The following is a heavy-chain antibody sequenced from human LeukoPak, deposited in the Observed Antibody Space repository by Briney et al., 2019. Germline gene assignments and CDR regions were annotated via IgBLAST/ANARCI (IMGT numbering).Heavy chain of an antibody. D-gene: IGHD3-10*01. CDR1: GGSISSYY. J-gene: IGHJ4*02. V-gene: IGHV4-59*12. CDR3: ARGRSAGPMVRGVRSPYYFDY. CDR2: IYYSGST. Sequence: SETLSLTCTVSGGSISSYYWSWIRQPPGKGLEWIGYIYYSGSTNYNPSLKSRVTISVDTSKNQFSLKLSSVTAADTAVYYCARGRSAGPMVRGVRSPYYFDYWGQGTLVTVSS.